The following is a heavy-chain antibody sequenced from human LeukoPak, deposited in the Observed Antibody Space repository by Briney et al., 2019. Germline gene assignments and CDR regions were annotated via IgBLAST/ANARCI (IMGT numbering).Heavy chain of an antibody. CDR1: GFTFSSYA. V-gene: IGHV3-21*01. CDR2: ISSSSSYI. D-gene: IGHD6-13*01. J-gene: IGHJ5*02. Sequence: GGSLRLSCAASGFTFSSYAMSWVRQAPGKGLEWVSSISSSSSYIYYADSVKGRFTISRDNAKNSLYLQMNSLRAEDTAVYYCARDLYSSSWYGDNWFDPWGQGTLATVSS. CDR3: ARDLYSSSWYGDNWFDP.